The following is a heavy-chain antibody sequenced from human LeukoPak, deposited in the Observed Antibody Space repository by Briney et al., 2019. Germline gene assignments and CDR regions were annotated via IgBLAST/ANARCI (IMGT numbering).Heavy chain of an antibody. CDR3: AREVWTSANWFDP. Sequence: PSETLSLTCTVSGGSISSYYWSWIRQPPGKGLEWIGYIYYSGSTNYNPSLKSRVTISVDRSKNQFSLILSSVTAADTAVYYCAREVWTSANWFDPWGQGTLVTVSS. V-gene: IGHV4-59*12. J-gene: IGHJ5*02. D-gene: IGHD3/OR15-3a*01. CDR2: IYYSGST. CDR1: GGSISSYY.